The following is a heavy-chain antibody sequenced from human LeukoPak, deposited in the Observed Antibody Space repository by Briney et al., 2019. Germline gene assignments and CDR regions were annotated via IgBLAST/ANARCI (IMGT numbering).Heavy chain of an antibody. D-gene: IGHD1-1*01. J-gene: IGHJ4*02. CDR3: ARDLERDFDY. V-gene: IGHV1-18*01. CDR1: GDTFTSDG. Sequence: ASLKLSCNASGDTFTSDGISWVRQAPGQGLEWMGGISAYNGNTNYAQKLQGRVTMTTDTSTSTAYMELRSLRSDDTAVYYCARDLERDFDYWGQGTLVTVSS. CDR2: ISAYNGNT.